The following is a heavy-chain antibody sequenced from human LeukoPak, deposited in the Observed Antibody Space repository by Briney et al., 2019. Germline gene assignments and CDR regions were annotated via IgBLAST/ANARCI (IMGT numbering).Heavy chain of an antibody. CDR1: GLTFSHYG. CDR3: AKDAQRGFDYSNSLEY. J-gene: IGHJ4*02. CDR2: IWSDGTNQ. V-gene: IGHV3-33*06. Sequence: PGGSLRLSCAASGLTFSHYGFHWVRQAPGKGLEWVAVIWSDGTNQFYADSVKGRFTISRDYSQKTVYLEMHSLRTEDTAMYYCAKDAQRGFDYSNSLEYWGPETLVTVSS. D-gene: IGHD4-11*01.